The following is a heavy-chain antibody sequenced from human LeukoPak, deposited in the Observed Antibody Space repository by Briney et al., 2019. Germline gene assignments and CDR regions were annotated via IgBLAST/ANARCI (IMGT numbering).Heavy chain of an antibody. CDR2: ISSSSGYI. Sequence: PGGSLRLSCAASGFTFSSYSMNWVRQAPGKGLEWVSSISSSSGYIYYADSVKGRFTISRDNSKNSLYLQMNSLRTEDTALYYCSGSSAGAFDIWGQGTMVTVSS. J-gene: IGHJ3*02. CDR3: SGSSAGAFDI. V-gene: IGHV3-21*04. D-gene: IGHD6-6*01. CDR1: GFTFSSYS.